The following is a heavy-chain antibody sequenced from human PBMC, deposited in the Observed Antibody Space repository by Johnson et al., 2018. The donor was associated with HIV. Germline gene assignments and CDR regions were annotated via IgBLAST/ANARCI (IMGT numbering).Heavy chain of an antibody. CDR2: ISYDGSNK. V-gene: IGHV3-30*04. CDR1: GFTFSSYA. D-gene: IGHD2-8*01. J-gene: IGHJ3*02. Sequence: QVQLVESGGGVVQPGRSLRLSCAASGFTFSSYAMHWVRQAPGKGLEWVAVISYDGSNKYYDDSVKGRFTISRDISKNTPYLQMNTLRAEDTAVYYCARGGVVHDGFDIRGLGTMVTVSS. CDR3: ARGGVVHDGFDI.